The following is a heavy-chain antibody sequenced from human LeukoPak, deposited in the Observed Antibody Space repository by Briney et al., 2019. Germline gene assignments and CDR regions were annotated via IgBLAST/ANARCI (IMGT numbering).Heavy chain of an antibody. D-gene: IGHD2-2*01. Sequence: SVKVSCKASGGTFSSYAISWVRQAPGQGLEWMGGIIPIFGTANYAQKFQGRVTITADKSTSTAYMELSSLRSEDTAVYYCALPGQESCSSTSCYAWGKDMGYYYMDVWGKGTTVTVSS. V-gene: IGHV1-69*06. CDR2: IIPIFGTA. CDR1: GGTFSSYA. CDR3: ALPGQESCSSTSCYAWGKDMGYYYMDV. J-gene: IGHJ6*03.